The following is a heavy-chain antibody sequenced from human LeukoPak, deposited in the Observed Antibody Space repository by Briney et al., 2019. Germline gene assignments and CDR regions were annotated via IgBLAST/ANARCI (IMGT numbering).Heavy chain of an antibody. J-gene: IGHJ4*02. CDR2: INHSGST. CDR3: ARGGYSYGYGDY. D-gene: IGHD5-18*01. V-gene: IGHV4-34*01. CDR1: GGSFSGCY. Sequence: SETLSLTCAVYGGSFSGCYWSWIRQPPGKGLEWIGEINHSGSTNYNPSLKSRVTISVDTSKNQFSLKLSSVTAADTAVYYCARGGYSYGYGDYWGQGTLVTVSS.